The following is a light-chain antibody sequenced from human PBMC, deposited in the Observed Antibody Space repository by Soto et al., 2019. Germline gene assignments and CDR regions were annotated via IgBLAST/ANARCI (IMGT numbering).Light chain of an antibody. CDR1: SSDNDGYKY. Sequence: QSVLTQPASVSGSPGQSITISCTGTSSDNDGYKYVSWYQQHPDKAPKLIIYDVTNRPSGISNRFSGYKSGNTASLSISLLQAVDEADYYCSSYTSSSSYVFGTGTKVTVL. V-gene: IGLV2-14*01. CDR2: DVT. J-gene: IGLJ1*01. CDR3: SSYTSSSSYV.